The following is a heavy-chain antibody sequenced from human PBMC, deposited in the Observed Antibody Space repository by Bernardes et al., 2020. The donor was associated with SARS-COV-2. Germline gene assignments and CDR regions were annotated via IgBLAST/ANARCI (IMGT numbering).Heavy chain of an antibody. V-gene: IGHV3-21*01. D-gene: IGHD3-10*01. J-gene: IGHJ4*02. CDR3: AREDGEYGCDY. CDR1: GFTFSSYS. CDR2: ISSSSSYI. Sequence: GSLRLSCAASGFTFSSYSMNWVRQAPGKGLEWVSSISSSSSYIYYADSVKGRFTISRDNAKNSLYLQMNSLRAEDTAVYYCAREDGEYGCDYWGQGTLVTVSS.